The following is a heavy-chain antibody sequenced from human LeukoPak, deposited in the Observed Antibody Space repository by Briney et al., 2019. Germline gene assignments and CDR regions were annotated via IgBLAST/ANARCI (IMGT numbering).Heavy chain of an antibody. V-gene: IGHV1-69*13. D-gene: IGHD1-1*01. Sequence: ASVKVSCKASGGTFSSYAISWVRQAPGQGLEWMGGIIPIFGTANYAQKFQGRVTITADESTSTAYMELSSLRSEDTAVYYCASTFPTRRNDAALFDYWGQGTLVTVSS. CDR2: IIPIFGTA. CDR3: ASTFPTRRNDAALFDY. J-gene: IGHJ4*02. CDR1: GGTFSSYA.